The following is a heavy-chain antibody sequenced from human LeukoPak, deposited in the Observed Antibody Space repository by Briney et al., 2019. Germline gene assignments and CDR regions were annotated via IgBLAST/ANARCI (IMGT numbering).Heavy chain of an antibody. CDR1: GYTFTGYY. J-gene: IGHJ5*02. Sequence: ASVKVSCKASGYTFTGYYMHWVRQAPGQGLEWMGWINPNSGGTNYAQKFQGWVTMTRDTSISTAYMELSRLRSDDTAVYYCARGGRTGYCSSTSCYDNWFDPWGQGTLVTVSS. V-gene: IGHV1-2*04. CDR3: ARGGRTGYCSSTSCYDNWFDP. D-gene: IGHD2-2*01. CDR2: INPNSGGT.